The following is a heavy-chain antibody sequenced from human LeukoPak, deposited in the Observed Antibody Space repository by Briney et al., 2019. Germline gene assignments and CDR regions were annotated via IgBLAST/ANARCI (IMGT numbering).Heavy chain of an antibody. Sequence: SETLSLTCAVYRGSFSGYYWSWIRQPPGKGLEWIGEINHSGSTNYNPSLKSRVTISVDTSKNQFSLQLNSVTPEDTAVYYCAREPIYCTNGVCYHSFDYWGQGTLVTVSS. D-gene: IGHD2-8*01. CDR1: RGSFSGYY. V-gene: IGHV4-34*01. J-gene: IGHJ4*02. CDR3: AREPIYCTNGVCYHSFDY. CDR2: INHSGST.